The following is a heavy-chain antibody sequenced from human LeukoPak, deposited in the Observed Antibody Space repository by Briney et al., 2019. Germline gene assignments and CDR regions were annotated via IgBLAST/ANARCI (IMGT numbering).Heavy chain of an antibody. V-gene: IGHV3-7*03. CDR3: AKDLVVGALDY. CDR1: GFTFNNFV. Sequence: GGSLRLSCAASGFTFNNFVIHWVRQAPGKGLEWVANIKHDGSEKYYVDSVKGRFTISRDNAKNSLFLQMNSLRADDTAVYYCAKDLVVGALDYWGQGTLVTVSS. D-gene: IGHD1-26*01. CDR2: IKHDGSEK. J-gene: IGHJ4*02.